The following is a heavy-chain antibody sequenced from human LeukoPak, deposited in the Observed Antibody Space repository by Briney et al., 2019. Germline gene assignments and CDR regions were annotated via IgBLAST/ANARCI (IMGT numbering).Heavy chain of an antibody. V-gene: IGHV1-18*01. J-gene: IGHJ6*02. CDR1: GYTFTSYG. CDR2: ISAYNGNT. D-gene: IGHD2-2*01. Sequence: ASVKVSCKASGYTFTSYGISWVRQAPGQGREWMGWISAYNGNTNYAQKLQGRVTMTTDTSTSTAYMELRSLRSDDTAVYYCASPGELGYCSSTSYYKYYYYGMDVWGQGTTVTVSS. CDR3: ASPGELGYCSSTSYYKYYYYGMDV.